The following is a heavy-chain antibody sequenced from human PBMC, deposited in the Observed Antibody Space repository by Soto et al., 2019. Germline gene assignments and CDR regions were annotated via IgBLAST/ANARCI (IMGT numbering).Heavy chain of an antibody. J-gene: IGHJ4*02. V-gene: IGHV3-64*01. CDR2: ISSNGGST. Sequence: EVQLVESGGGLVQPGGSLRLSCAASGFTFSSYAMHWVRQAPGKGLEYVSAISSNGGSTYYANSVKGRFTISRDNSKNTRYLQMGSLRAEDMAVYYCAREDSSSWYGRGFVDYWGQGTLVTVSS. D-gene: IGHD6-13*01. CDR1: GFTFSSYA. CDR3: AREDSSSWYGRGFVDY.